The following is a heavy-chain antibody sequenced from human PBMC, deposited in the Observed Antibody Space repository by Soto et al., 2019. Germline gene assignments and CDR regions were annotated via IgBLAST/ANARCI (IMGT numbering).Heavy chain of an antibody. D-gene: IGHD5-12*01. CDR1: GGTFNNYS. Sequence: QVQLVQSGAEVKKPGSSVKVSCKASGGTFNNYSLIWVRQAPGQGLEWMGRIIPIFGTTNYAQKFHGRVSLTADESTSTAFMGLSSLTSADTAVYYCAGRGRWQQLRGAFDIWGQGTMVTVSS. V-gene: IGHV1-69*12. CDR2: IIPIFGTT. CDR3: AGRGRWQQLRGAFDI. J-gene: IGHJ3*02.